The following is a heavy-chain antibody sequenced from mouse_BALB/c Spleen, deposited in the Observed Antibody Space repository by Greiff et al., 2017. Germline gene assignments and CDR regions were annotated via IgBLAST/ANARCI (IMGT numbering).Heavy chain of an antibody. D-gene: IGHD1-1*01. Sequence: EVKLVESGGGLVKPGGSLKLSCAASGFTFSDYYMYWVRQTPEKRLEWVATISDGGSYTYYPDSVKGRFTISRDNAKNNLYLQMSSLKSEDTAMYYCARALYYYGSSYYFDYWGQGTTLTVSS. J-gene: IGHJ2*01. CDR1: GFTFSDYY. V-gene: IGHV5-4*02. CDR2: ISDGGSYT. CDR3: ARALYYYGSSYYFDY.